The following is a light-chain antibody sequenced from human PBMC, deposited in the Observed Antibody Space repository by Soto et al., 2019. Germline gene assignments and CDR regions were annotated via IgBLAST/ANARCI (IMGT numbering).Light chain of an antibody. CDR2: DVS. CDR1: SSDVGGYNY. J-gene: IGLJ2*01. Sequence: QSALTQPASVSGSPGQSITISCTGTSSDVGGYNYVSWFQQHPGKAPKLMIYDVSTRPSGVSNRFSGSKSGNTASLTISGLQAEDEADYYCSSHTVSTTLVFGGGTQLTVL. V-gene: IGLV2-14*01. CDR3: SSHTVSTTLV.